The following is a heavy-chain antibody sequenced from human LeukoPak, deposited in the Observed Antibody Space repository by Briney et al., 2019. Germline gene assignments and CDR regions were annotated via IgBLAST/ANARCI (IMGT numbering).Heavy chain of an antibody. D-gene: IGHD6-13*01. Sequence: PSETLSLTCTVSGGSISSSSYYWGWIRQPPGKGLEWIGNIYYTGSTNYNPSLKSRVTISVDTSKNQFSLKLSSVTAADTAVYYCARATIAAHDYWGQGTQVTVSS. CDR1: GGSISSSSYY. V-gene: IGHV4-39*07. CDR2: IYYTGST. CDR3: ARATIAAHDY. J-gene: IGHJ4*02.